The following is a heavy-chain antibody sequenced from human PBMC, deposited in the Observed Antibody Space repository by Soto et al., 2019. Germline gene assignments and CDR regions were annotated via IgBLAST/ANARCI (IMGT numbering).Heavy chain of an antibody. D-gene: IGHD2-15*01. CDR1: GFTFSSYG. CDR2: IWYDGSNK. CDR3: ARLDIVVVVAATPGHLPDRAEDV. J-gene: IGHJ6*02. Sequence: PGGSLRLSCAASGFTFSSYGMHWVRQAPGKGLEWVAVIWYDGSNKYYADSVKGRFTISRDNSKNTLYLQMNSLRAEDTAVYYCARLDIVVVVAATPGHLPDRAEDVRGPAPIGTGSS. V-gene: IGHV3-33*01.